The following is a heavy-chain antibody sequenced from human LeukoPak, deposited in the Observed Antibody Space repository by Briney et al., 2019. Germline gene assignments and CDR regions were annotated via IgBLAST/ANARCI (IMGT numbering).Heavy chain of an antibody. CDR2: IWYDGSNK. D-gene: IGHD1-26*01. CDR1: GFTFSSYG. CDR3: ARAVPRWDNGMDV. V-gene: IGHV3-33*01. J-gene: IGHJ6*02. Sequence: GRSLRLSCAASGFTFSSYGMHWVRQAPGKGLEWVAVIWYDGSNKYYADSVKGRFTISRDNSKNTLYLQMNSLRAEDTAVYYCARAVPRWDNGMDVWGQGTTVTVSS.